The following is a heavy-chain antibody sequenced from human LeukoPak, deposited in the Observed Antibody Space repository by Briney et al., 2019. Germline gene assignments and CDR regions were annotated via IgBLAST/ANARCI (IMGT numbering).Heavy chain of an antibody. J-gene: IGHJ4*02. CDR3: ARDGVAELMSALDY. Sequence: GGTLRLSCAASGFTFSSYSMNWVRQAPGKGLEWVSFISSSSTYIYYADSLKGRFTISRDNAKNSLYLQMNSLRAEDTAVYYCARDGVAELMSALDYWGQGILVTVSS. V-gene: IGHV3-21*06. CDR2: ISSSSTYI. D-gene: IGHD1-26*01. CDR1: GFTFSSYS.